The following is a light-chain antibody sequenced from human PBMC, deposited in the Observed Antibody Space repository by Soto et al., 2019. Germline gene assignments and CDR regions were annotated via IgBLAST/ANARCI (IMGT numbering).Light chain of an antibody. CDR2: DAS. CDR3: QQRGNWPPTWT. V-gene: IGKV3-11*01. Sequence: EIVLTQSPATLSLSPGERAILSYRASQSIGYYLAWYQEKPGQAPRLLIYDASIRVTGIPARFSGSWSGTDFTLTINGLEPEDSAVYYCQQRGNWPPTWTFGQGTKVDIK. CDR1: QSIGYY. J-gene: IGKJ1*01.